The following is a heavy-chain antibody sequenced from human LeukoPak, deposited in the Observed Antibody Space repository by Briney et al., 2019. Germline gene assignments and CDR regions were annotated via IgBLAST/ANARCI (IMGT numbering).Heavy chain of an antibody. CDR2: IYYTGTT. Sequence: SETLSLTCTVSGASITSYYWIWIRRPPEKRLEWMGDIYYTGTTYHNPSLKRRVIISIDSSKSPFSLKLSSVTAAATAVYYCTRGSIVGGSGSQDNFDYWGQGTLVTVSS. J-gene: IGHJ4*02. V-gene: IGHV4-59*01. CDR1: GASITSYY. D-gene: IGHD3-10*01. CDR3: TRGSIVGGSGSQDNFDY.